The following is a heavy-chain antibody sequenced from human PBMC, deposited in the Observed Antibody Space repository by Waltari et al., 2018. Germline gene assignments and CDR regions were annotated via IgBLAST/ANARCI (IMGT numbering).Heavy chain of an antibody. Sequence: EVQLVESGGGLVKPGGSLTLSCEASGFTFHSVSMTWVRQAPGKGLEWLSTIASGSDYIFYAVSVRGRFTISRDNARSTVNLRMNSLRTEDTAVYYCVKGGYIISDYWGQGIQVIVSS. V-gene: IGHV3-21*02. D-gene: IGHD3-22*01. CDR3: VKGGYIISDY. J-gene: IGHJ4*02. CDR1: GFTFHSVS. CDR2: IASGSDYI.